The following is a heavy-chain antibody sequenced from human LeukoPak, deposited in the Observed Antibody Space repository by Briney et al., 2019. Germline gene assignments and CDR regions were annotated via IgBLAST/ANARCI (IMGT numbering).Heavy chain of an antibody. V-gene: IGHV4-30-4*01. CDR1: GGSISSGDYY. J-gene: IGHJ3*02. CDR3: ARKTRGFSAFDI. D-gene: IGHD2-2*01. CDR2: IYYSGST. Sequence: NPSETLSLTCTVSGGSISSGDYYWSWIRQPPGKGLEWIAYIYYSGSTYYNPSLKSRVTISVDTSKNQFSLKLSSVTAADTAVYYCARKTRGFSAFDIWGQGTMVTVSS.